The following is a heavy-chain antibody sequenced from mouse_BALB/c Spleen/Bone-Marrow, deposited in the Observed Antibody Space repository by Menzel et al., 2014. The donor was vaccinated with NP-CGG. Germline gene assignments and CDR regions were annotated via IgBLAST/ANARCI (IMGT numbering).Heavy chain of an antibody. J-gene: IGHJ4*01. CDR3: TRSRRAMDY. V-gene: IGHV1S81*02. CDR2: INPSNGGT. CDR1: GYTFTSYY. Sequence: QVQLQQSGAELVKPGASVKLSCKASGYTFTSYYIHWVKQRPGQGLEWIGEINPSNGGTNFNEKFKSKATLTVDKSSSTAYMQLSSLTSEDSAVYYCTRSRRAMDYWGQGTSVTVSS. D-gene: IGHD2-12*01.